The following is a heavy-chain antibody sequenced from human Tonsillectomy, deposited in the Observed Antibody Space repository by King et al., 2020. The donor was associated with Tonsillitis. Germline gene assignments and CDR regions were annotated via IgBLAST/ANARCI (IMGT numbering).Heavy chain of an antibody. CDR1: GFTFSSYW. J-gene: IGHJ6*02. D-gene: IGHD3-10*01. CDR3: GVSMDRGVINWYNYGMDV. Sequence: VQLVESGGGLVQPGGSLRLSCAVSGFTFSSYWMSWVRQAPGKGLEWVANIKPDGSAKYYVDSVKGRFTISRDNATTSLYLQMNSLRAEDTAVYYCGVSMDRGVINWYNYGMDVWGQGTTVAVSS. CDR2: IKPDGSAK. V-gene: IGHV3-7*01.